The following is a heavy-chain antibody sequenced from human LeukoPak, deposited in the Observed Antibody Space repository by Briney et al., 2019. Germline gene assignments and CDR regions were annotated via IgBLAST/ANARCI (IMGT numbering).Heavy chain of an antibody. Sequence: PGGSLSLSCEASGFTFDNYAMHWVRQAPGRRLEWVAVISFDGNQEYYPDSVKGRFTISRDNSKNTLYLQMNGLKTEDTAVYYCAREGSIVARTDYWGQGALVIVSS. CDR2: ISFDGNQE. CDR1: GFTFDNYA. CDR3: AREGSIVARTDY. V-gene: IGHV3-30-3*01. J-gene: IGHJ4*02. D-gene: IGHD3-16*02.